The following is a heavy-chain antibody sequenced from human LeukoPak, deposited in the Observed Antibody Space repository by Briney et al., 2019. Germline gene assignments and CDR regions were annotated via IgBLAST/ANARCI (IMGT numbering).Heavy chain of an antibody. J-gene: IGHJ5*02. D-gene: IGHD2-8*01. CDR3: ARPLFPYCTNGVCYEAGRLWFDP. CDR2: INPNSGGT. Sequence: ASVKVSCKASGYTFTGYYMHWVRQAPGQGREWMGWINPNSGGTNNAQKFQGRVTMTRDTSISTAYMELSRLRSDDTAVYYCARPLFPYCTNGVCYEAGRLWFDPWGQGTLVTVSS. CDR1: GYTFTGYY. V-gene: IGHV1-2*02.